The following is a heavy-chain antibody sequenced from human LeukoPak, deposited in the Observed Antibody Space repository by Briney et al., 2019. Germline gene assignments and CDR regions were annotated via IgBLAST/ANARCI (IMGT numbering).Heavy chain of an antibody. J-gene: IGHJ3*02. CDR3: ARDRAAKKAVAGPHDAFDI. Sequence: GASVTVSCKASGGTFSSYAISWVRQAPGQGLEWMGGIIPIFGTANYAQKFQGRVTITADESTSTAYMELSSLRSEDTAVYYCARDRAAKKAVAGPHDAFDIWGQGTMVTVSS. CDR1: GGTFSSYA. D-gene: IGHD6-19*01. V-gene: IGHV1-69*13. CDR2: IIPIFGTA.